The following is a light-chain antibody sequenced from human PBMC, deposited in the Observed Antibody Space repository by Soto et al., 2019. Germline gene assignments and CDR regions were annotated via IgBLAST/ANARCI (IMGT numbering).Light chain of an antibody. CDR2: KNN. CDR3: AAWDDSMSGPGV. V-gene: IGLV1-47*01. J-gene: IGLJ7*01. Sequence: QSVLTQPPSASGTPGQRVTISCSGSSSNIGNFYVYWYQQLPGTAPKLLIYKNNQRPLGVPDRFSGSKSGTSASLAISGRRSEDEADYYCAAWDDSMSGPGVFGGGTQLTVL. CDR1: SSNIGNFY.